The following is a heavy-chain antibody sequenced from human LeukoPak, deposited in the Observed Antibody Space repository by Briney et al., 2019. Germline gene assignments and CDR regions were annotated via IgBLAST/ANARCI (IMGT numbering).Heavy chain of an antibody. CDR2: IYHSGST. Sequence: SETLSLTCAVSGGSISSGGYSWSWIRQPPGKGLEWIGYIYHSGSTYYNPSLKSRVTISVDRSKNQFSLKLSSVTAADTAVYYCARAFRGGYSDYWGQGTLVTVSS. CDR3: ARAFRGGYSDY. D-gene: IGHD3-16*01. J-gene: IGHJ4*02. V-gene: IGHV4-30-2*01. CDR1: GGSISSGGYS.